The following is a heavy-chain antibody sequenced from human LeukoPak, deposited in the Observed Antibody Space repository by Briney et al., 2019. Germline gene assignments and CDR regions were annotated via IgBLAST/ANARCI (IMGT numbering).Heavy chain of an antibody. J-gene: IGHJ4*02. CDR2: IYHSGNT. CDR3: ARRIQLWEFDY. D-gene: IGHD5-18*01. CDR1: GGSISSSSYY. V-gene: IGHV4-39*07. Sequence: MTSETLSLTCTVSGGSISSSSYYWGWIRQPPGKGLEWIGSIYHSGNTYYNPSLKSRVSMSVDTSKNQFSLKLSSVTAADTAVYYCARRIQLWEFDYWGQRTLVTVSS.